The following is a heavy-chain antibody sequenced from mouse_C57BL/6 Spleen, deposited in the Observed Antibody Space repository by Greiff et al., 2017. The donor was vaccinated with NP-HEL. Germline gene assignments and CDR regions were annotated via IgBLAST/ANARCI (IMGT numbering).Heavy chain of an antibody. CDR3: ASSGTGWYFDV. D-gene: IGHD4-1*01. V-gene: IGHV5-4*03. CDR1: GFTFSSYA. J-gene: IGHJ1*03. Sequence: EVMLVESGGGLVKPGGSLKLSCAASGFTFSSYAMSWVRQTPEKRLEWVATISDGGSYTYYPDNVKGRFTISRDNAKNNLYLQMSHLKSEDTAMYYCASSGTGWYFDVWGTGTTVTVSS. CDR2: ISDGGSYT.